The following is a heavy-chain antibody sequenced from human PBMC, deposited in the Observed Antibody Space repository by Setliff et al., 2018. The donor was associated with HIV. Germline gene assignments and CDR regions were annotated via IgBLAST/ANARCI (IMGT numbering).Heavy chain of an antibody. V-gene: IGHV4-39*07. Sequence: SETLSLTCTVSGGSIIYTAEYWGWIRQPPGKGLEWIGSIYYSGSVYYNPSLKSRVTISVDTTKNQFSLKVKSVTAADTAVYYCARVEYSSSSGAFDIWGQGTMVTVSS. CDR2: IYYSGSV. D-gene: IGHD6-13*01. CDR3: ARVEYSSSSGAFDI. J-gene: IGHJ3*02. CDR1: GGSIIYTAEY.